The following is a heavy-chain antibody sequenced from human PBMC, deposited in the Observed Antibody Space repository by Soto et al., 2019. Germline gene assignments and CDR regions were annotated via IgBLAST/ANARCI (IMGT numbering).Heavy chain of an antibody. CDR1: GYTFTSYY. J-gene: IGHJ3*02. V-gene: IGHV1-46*01. Sequence: WASVKVSCKASGYTFTSYYMHWVRQAPGQGLEWMGIINPSGGSTSYAQKFQGRVTMTRDTSTSTVYMELSSLRSEDTAVYYCASDSSGWLGAFDIWGQGTMVTVSS. D-gene: IGHD6-19*01. CDR2: INPSGGST. CDR3: ASDSSGWLGAFDI.